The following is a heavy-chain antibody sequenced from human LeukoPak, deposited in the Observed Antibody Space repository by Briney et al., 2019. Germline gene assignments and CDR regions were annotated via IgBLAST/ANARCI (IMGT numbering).Heavy chain of an antibody. J-gene: IGHJ4*02. Sequence: GGSLRLSCAASGFTFSSYSMNWVRKAPGKGLEWVSSISSSSSYIYYADSVKGRFTISRDNAKNSLYLQMNSLRAEDTAVYYCARDYGDHDYGGYGKVTWDQGTLVTVSS. CDR1: GFTFSSYS. CDR2: ISSSSSYI. CDR3: ARDYGDHDYGGYGKVT. D-gene: IGHD4-17*01. V-gene: IGHV3-21*01.